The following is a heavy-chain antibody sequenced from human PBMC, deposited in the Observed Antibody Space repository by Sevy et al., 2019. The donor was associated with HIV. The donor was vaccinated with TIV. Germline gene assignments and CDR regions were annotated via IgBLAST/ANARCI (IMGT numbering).Heavy chain of an antibody. D-gene: IGHD3-22*01. V-gene: IGHV3-30*18. Sequence: GGSLRLSCAASGFTFSSYGMHWVRQAPGKGLEWVAVISYDGSNKYYADSVKGRFTISRDNSKNTLYLQMNSLRTEDTAVYYCAKDMKYYFGSSAYYGAFDYWGQGTLVTVSS. J-gene: IGHJ4*02. CDR1: GFTFSSYG. CDR2: ISYDGSNK. CDR3: AKDMKYYFGSSAYYGAFDY.